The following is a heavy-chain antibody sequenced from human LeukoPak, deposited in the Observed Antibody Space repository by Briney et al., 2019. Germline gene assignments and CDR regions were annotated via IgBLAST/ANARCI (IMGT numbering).Heavy chain of an antibody. CDR3: ACGTMDAVDI. V-gene: IGHV4-59*01. Sequence: PSETLSLTCTVSGGSISSYYWSWIRQPPGKGLEWIGYIYYSGSTHYNPSLKSRVTISVDTSKNQFSLKLSSVTAADTAVYYCACGTMDAVDIWGQGTMVTVSS. CDR2: IYYSGST. CDR1: GGSISSYY. J-gene: IGHJ3*02. D-gene: IGHD1-26*01.